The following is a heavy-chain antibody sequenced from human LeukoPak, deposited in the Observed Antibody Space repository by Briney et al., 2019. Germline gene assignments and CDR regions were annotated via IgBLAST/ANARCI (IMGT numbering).Heavy chain of an antibody. CDR2: ISGSGDNT. CDR1: GFTVSSNY. D-gene: IGHD3-22*01. J-gene: IGHJ4*02. V-gene: IGHV3-23*01. Sequence: GGSLRLSCAASGFTVSSNYMSWVRQAPGKGLEWVSGISGSGDNTYYADSVKGRFTISRDNSKNTLYVQVNSLGTEDAAAYYCAKGSYYDSSGSFYFDYWGQGTLVTVSS. CDR3: AKGSYYDSSGSFYFDY.